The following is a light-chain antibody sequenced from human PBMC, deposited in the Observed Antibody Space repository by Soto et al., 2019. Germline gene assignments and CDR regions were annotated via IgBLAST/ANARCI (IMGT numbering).Light chain of an antibody. CDR3: QQYGSSPGT. Sequence: EIVLTQSTGTLSLSPGERATLSCRASQSVSSSYLAWYQQKPGQAPRLLIYGASSRATGIPDRFSGSGSGTDCTLTISRLEPEDFAVYYCQQYGSSPGTVGQGTKVEIK. CDR2: GAS. CDR1: QSVSSSY. V-gene: IGKV3-20*01. J-gene: IGKJ1*01.